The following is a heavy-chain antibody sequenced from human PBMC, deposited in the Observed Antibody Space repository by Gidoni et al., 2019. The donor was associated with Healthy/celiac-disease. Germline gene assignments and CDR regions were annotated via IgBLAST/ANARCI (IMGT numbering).Heavy chain of an antibody. J-gene: IGHJ6*02. CDR1: GGSISSYY. D-gene: IGHD1-1*01. Sequence: QVQLQESGPGLVKPSETLSLTCPVSGGSISSYYWSWIRQPPGKGLEWIGYIYYSGSTNYNPSLKSRVTISVDTSKNQFSLKLSSVTAADTAVYYCARASGTLYYYGMDVWGQGTTVTVSS. CDR2: IYYSGST. CDR3: ARASGTLYYYGMDV. V-gene: IGHV4-59*01.